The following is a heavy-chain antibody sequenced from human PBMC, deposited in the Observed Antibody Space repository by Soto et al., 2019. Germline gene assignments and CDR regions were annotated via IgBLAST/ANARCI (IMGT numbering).Heavy chain of an antibody. V-gene: IGHV1-3*01. Sequence: QVQLVQSGAEVKKPGASVKVSCTASGYTFTHYAIHWVRHAPGQRLEWMGFINPGSGNTKYSQNFQGRLTFTKDTSASTAYMDLSSLRSEDTAIYYCARGLAADGAWGQGTLVTVSS. CDR2: INPGSGNT. CDR3: ARGLAADGA. J-gene: IGHJ5*02. D-gene: IGHD2-8*01. CDR1: GYTFTHYA.